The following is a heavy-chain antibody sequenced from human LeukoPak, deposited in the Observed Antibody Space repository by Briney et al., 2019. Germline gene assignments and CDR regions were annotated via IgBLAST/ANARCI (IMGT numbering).Heavy chain of an antibody. J-gene: IGHJ4*02. CDR3: ARDSTGYGYEEWY. D-gene: IGHD5-18*01. CDR1: GVTFSSYW. Sequence: GGSLRLSCAASGVTFSSYWMSWVRQAPGKGLEWVANIKQDGSEKYYVDSVKGRFTISRDNAKNSVYLQMNSLRAEDTAMYYCARDSTGYGYEEWYWGQGTLVTVSS. CDR2: IKQDGSEK. V-gene: IGHV3-7*01.